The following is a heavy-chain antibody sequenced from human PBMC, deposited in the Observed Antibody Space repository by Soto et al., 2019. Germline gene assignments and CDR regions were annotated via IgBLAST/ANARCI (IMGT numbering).Heavy chain of an antibody. J-gene: IGHJ4*02. CDR2: IRGSGGST. Sequence: EVQLLESGGSLVQPGGSLRLSCAASGFTFSSYAMSWVRQAPWKGLEWVSAIRGSGGSTYYADSVKGRFTISRDNSKNTLYLHMNSLRAEYTAVYYCAKQGPGLVFDYWGQGTLVTVSS. CDR3: AKQGPGLVFDY. V-gene: IGHV3-23*01. CDR1: GFTFSSYA. D-gene: IGHD3-16*01.